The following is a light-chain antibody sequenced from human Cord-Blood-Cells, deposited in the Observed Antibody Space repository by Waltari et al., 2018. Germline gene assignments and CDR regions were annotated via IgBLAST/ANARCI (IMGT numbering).Light chain of an antibody. J-gene: IGKJ4*01. Sequence: DIQMTKSPSSLSASVGDRVTITCRASQSISSYLNWYQQKPGKAPKLLIDAASSLQSGVPSRFSGSGSGTDFTLTNSSLQPEDFATYYCQQSYSTPLTFGGGTKVEIK. V-gene: IGKV1-39*01. CDR2: AAS. CDR3: QQSYSTPLT. CDR1: QSISSY.